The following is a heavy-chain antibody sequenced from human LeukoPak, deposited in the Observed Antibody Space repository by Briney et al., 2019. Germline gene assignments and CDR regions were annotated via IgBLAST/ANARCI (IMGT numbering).Heavy chain of an antibody. J-gene: IGHJ5*02. CDR3: ARDANDWFDP. CDR1: GGSISSYY. V-gene: IGHV4-59*01. Sequence: SETLSLTCTVSGGSISSYYWSWIRQPPGKGLEWIGYIYYSGSTNYNPSLKSRVTISVDTSKNQFSLKLSSVTAADTAVYYCARDANDWFDPWGQGTLITVSS. CDR2: IYYSGST.